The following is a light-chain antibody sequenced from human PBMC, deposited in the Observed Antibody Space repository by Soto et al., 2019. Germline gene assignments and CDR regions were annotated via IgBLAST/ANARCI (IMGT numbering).Light chain of an antibody. CDR1: QSVSSN. J-gene: IGKJ1*01. V-gene: IGKV3-15*01. CDR3: QQYNTWPRT. CDR2: GAS. Sequence: EIVMTQSPAALAGSPGERATLSCIASQSVSSNLAWYQQKPGQAPRLLIYGASTRATGIPARFGGSGSGTEFTLTISSLQSEDFAVYYCQQYNTWPRTFGQGTKV.